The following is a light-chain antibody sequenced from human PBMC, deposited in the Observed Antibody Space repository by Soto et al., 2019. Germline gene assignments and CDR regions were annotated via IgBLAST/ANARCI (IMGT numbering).Light chain of an antibody. Sequence: QSALTQPPSVSGSPGQSVTISCTGTSSDVGSYDRVSWYQQAPGTAPKLMIYEVSNRPSGVPDRFSGSKFGNTASLTISGLQAEDEADYFCSSYTSTSTLVFGGGTQLTVL. V-gene: IGLV2-18*02. CDR1: SSDVGSYDR. J-gene: IGLJ2*01. CDR2: EVS. CDR3: SSYTSTSTLV.